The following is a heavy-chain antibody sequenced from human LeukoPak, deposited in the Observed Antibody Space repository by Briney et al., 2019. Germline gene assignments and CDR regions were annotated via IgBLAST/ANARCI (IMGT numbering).Heavy chain of an antibody. CDR3: ARHGPPMQRQFYDS. CDR2: SYYSGNT. CDR1: GGSITTTTYY. Sequence: SETLSLTCTLSGGSITTTTYYWGWLRQPPGKGLEWIGSSYYSGNTYYNPSLKSRLTISIDTSRKQFSLKLSSVTAADTAVYYCARHGPPMQRQFYDSWGQGTLVTVSS. D-gene: IGHD5-24*01. V-gene: IGHV4-39*01. J-gene: IGHJ4*02.